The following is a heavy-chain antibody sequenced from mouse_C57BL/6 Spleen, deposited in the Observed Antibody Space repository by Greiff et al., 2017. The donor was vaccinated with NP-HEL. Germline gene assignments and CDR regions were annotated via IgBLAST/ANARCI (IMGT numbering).Heavy chain of an antibody. CDR2: INPYNGDT. CDR3: AVRGLLPYWYFDF. Sequence: VQLKESGPELVKPGDSVKISCKASGYSFTGYFMNWVMQSHGKSLEWIGRINPYNGDTFYNQKFKGKATLTVDKSSSTAHMELRSLTSEDSAVYYCAVRGLLPYWYFDFWGTGTTVTVSS. D-gene: IGHD2-3*01. J-gene: IGHJ1*03. V-gene: IGHV1-20*01. CDR1: GYSFTGYF.